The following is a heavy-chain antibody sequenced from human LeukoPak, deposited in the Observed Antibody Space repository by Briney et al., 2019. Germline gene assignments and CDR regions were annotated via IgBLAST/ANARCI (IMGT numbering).Heavy chain of an antibody. CDR3: TRTCSGSYPVHY. Sequence: ESGPTLVNPTQTLTLTCTFSGFSLSTSGMCVSWIRQPPGKALEWLALIDWDADTYYSTSLKTRLTISKDTSKNQVVLTMTNMDPVDTATYYCTRTCSGSYPVHYWGQGTLVTVSS. J-gene: IGHJ4*02. V-gene: IGHV2-70*13. D-gene: IGHD1-26*01. CDR2: IDWDADT. CDR1: GFSLSTSGMC.